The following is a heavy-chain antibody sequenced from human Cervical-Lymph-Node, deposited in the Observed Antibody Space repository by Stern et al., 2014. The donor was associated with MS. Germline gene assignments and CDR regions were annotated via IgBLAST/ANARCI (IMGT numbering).Heavy chain of an antibody. D-gene: IGHD2-15*01. CDR2: ISYDGSNK. J-gene: IGHJ6*02. Sequence: VQLVESGGGVVQPGRSLRLSCAASGFTFSSYGMHWVRQAPGKGLEWVAVISYDGSNKYYADSVKGRFTISRDNSKNTLYQQMNSLRAEDTAVYYCARRLGYCSGGSCRHYYYGMDVWGQGTTVTVSS. CDR1: GFTFSSYG. CDR3: ARRLGYCSGGSCRHYYYGMDV. V-gene: IGHV3-30*03.